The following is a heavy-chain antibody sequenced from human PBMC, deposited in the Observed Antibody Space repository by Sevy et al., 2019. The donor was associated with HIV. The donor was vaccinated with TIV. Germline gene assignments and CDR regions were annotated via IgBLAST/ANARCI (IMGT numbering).Heavy chain of an antibody. V-gene: IGHV4-39*01. CDR2: IYYSGST. Sequence: SETLSLTCTVSGGSISSSSYYWGWMRQPPGKGLEWIGSIYYSGSTYYNPSLKSRVTISVDTSKNQVSLKLSSVTAADTAVYYCAVITIFGVVTDNWFDPWGQGTRVTVSS. CDR1: GGSISSSSYY. CDR3: AVITIFGVVTDNWFDP. D-gene: IGHD3-3*01. J-gene: IGHJ5*02.